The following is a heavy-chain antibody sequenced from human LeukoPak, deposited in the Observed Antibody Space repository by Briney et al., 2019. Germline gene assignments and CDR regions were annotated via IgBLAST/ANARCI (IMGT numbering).Heavy chain of an antibody. D-gene: IGHD5-18*01. CDR2: IYYSGST. V-gene: IGHV4-59*01. CDR3: ARGHVLASGSELGIQLWILRSHYYYGMDV. Sequence: SETLSLTCTVSGGSISSYYWSWIRQPPGKGLEWIGYIYYSGSTNYNPSLKSRVTISVDTSKNQFSLKLSSVTAEDTAVYYCARGHVLASGSELGIQLWILRSHYYYGMDVWGQGTTVTVSS. J-gene: IGHJ6*02. CDR1: GGSISSYY.